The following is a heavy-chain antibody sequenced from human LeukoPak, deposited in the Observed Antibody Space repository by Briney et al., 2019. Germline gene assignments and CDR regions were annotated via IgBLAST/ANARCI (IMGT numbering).Heavy chain of an antibody. V-gene: IGHV1-46*01. CDR3: ARDLQTYSSGWFYFDY. CDR1: GYTFTSYY. D-gene: IGHD6-19*01. Sequence: ASVKVSCKASGYTFTSYYMHWVRQAPGQGLEWMGIINPSGGSTSYAQKFQGRVTMTRDTSTSTVYMELSSLRSEDTAVYYCARDLQTYSSGWFYFDYWGQGTLVTVSS. J-gene: IGHJ4*02. CDR2: INPSGGST.